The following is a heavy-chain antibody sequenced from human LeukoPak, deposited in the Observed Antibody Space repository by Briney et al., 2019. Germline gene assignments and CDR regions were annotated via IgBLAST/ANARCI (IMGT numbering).Heavy chain of an antibody. CDR3: ARGPYYHDSRGYYNY. CDR1: GYTFTGYY. D-gene: IGHD3-22*01. CDR2: INPNSGGT. V-gene: IGHV1-2*02. Sequence: ASVKVSCKASGYTFTGYYMHWVRQAPGQGLEWMGWINPNSGGTNYAQKFQGRVTTTRDTSISTAYMELSRLRSDDTAVYYCARGPYYHDSRGYYNYWGQGTLVTVS. J-gene: IGHJ4*02.